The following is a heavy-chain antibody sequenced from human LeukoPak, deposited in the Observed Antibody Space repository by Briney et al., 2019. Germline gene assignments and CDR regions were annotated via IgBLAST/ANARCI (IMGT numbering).Heavy chain of an antibody. V-gene: IGHV1-46*01. CDR3: AKLGAGGYNLAY. CDR2: INPNGNTP. D-gene: IGHD5-24*01. CDR1: GYTFTRFY. J-gene: IGHJ4*02. Sequence: GASVKVSCKASGYTFTRFYLYWLRQAPGQGLEWMGTINPNGNTPRYAQKFQGRVTMTKDTSTSTIYLELTSLRSEDTAVYYCAKLGAGGYNLAYWGQGTLVTVSS.